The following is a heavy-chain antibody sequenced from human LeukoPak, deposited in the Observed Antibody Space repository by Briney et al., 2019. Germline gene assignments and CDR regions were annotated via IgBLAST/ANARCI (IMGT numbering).Heavy chain of an antibody. CDR2: ISSGSTI. D-gene: IGHD3-22*01. Sequence: GGSLRLSCAASGLTFSDYYMSWIRQAPGKGLEWVSYISSGSTIYYADSVKGRFTISRDNAKNSLYLQMNSLRAEDTAVYYCASTHDNSGYFRLDIWGQGTMVTASS. J-gene: IGHJ3*02. CDR3: ASTHDNSGYFRLDI. V-gene: IGHV3-11*01. CDR1: GLTFSDYY.